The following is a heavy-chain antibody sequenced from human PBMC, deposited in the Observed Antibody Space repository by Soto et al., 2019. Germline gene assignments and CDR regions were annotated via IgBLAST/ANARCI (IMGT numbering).Heavy chain of an antibody. V-gene: IGHV4-34*02. D-gene: IGHD1-1*01. CDR1: GASFSGYY. CDR2: INQSGST. Sequence: QVQLQQGGAGLLKPSETLSLSCAVYGASFSGYYWNWVRQPPGKGLEWIGEINQSGSTNYSTSSTTRVTMSVDPSKNPFSLTVSSVPAADTAVYYCARSFSGTGRYFDYWGQGTLVTVSS. CDR3: ARSFSGTGRYFDY. J-gene: IGHJ4*02.